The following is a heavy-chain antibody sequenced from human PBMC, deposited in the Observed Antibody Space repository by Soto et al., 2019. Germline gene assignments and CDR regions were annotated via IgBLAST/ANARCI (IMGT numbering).Heavy chain of an antibody. V-gene: IGHV1-3*01. D-gene: IGHD2-15*01. CDR2: INAGNGNP. CDR3: ARDGIYCSGGSCYSEFDY. J-gene: IGHJ4*02. Sequence: ASVKVSCKASGYTFTSYAMHWVRQAPGQRLEWMGWINAGNGNPKYSQKFQGRVTITRDTSASTAYMELSSLRSEDTAVYYCARDGIYCSGGSCYSEFDYWGQGTLVTVSS. CDR1: GYTFTSYA.